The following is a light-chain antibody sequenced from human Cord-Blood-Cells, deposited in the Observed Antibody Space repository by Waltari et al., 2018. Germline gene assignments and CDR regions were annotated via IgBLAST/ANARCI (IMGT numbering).Light chain of an antibody. Sequence: DIQMTQSPSTLSASVGDRVTITCRASHSISSWLAWYQQKPGKAPKLLIYDASSLESGVPARFSGSGSGTEFTLTISSLKPDDFATYYCQQYNSHGTFGQGTKVAIK. V-gene: IGKV1-5*01. CDR3: QQYNSHGT. J-gene: IGKJ1*01. CDR1: HSISSW. CDR2: DAS.